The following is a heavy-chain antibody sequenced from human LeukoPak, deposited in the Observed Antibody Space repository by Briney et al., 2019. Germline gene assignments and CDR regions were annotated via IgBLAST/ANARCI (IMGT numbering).Heavy chain of an antibody. CDR3: ARGFILGGGLEFYYGMDV. D-gene: IGHD3-3*01. Sequence: KPSETLSLTCAVYGGSFSGYYWSWIRQPPGKGLEWIGEINHSGSTNYNPSLKSRVTISVDTSKNQFSLKLSSVTAADTAVYYCARGFILGGGLEFYYGMDVWGQGTTVTVSS. CDR2: INHSGST. V-gene: IGHV4-34*01. J-gene: IGHJ6*02. CDR1: GGSFSGYY.